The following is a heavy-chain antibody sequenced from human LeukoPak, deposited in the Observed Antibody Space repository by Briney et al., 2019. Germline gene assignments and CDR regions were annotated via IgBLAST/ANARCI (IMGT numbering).Heavy chain of an antibody. CDR3: ARQYSYDSSGYYPWDY. CDR1: GFTFSSYW. CDR2: INSDGSST. Sequence: PGGSLRLSCAASGFTFSSYWMHWVRHAPGKGLVWVSRINSDGSSTTYADSVKGRFTISRDNAKNTLYLQMNSLRAEDTAIYYCARQYSYDSSGYYPWDYWGQGTLVTVSS. V-gene: IGHV3-74*01. D-gene: IGHD3-22*01. J-gene: IGHJ4*02.